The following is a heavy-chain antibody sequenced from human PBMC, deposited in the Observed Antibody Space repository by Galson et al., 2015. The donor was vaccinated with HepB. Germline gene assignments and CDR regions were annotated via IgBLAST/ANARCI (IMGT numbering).Heavy chain of an antibody. D-gene: IGHD5-18*01. CDR1: GYTFTSYY. CDR3: ARGEHRGIFPAVDTATPDY. CDR2: INPSGGST. V-gene: IGHV1-46*01. Sequence: SVKVSCKASGYTFTSYYMHWVRQPPGQGLEWMGIINPSGGSTSYAQKFQGRVTMTRDTSTSTVYMELSSLRSEDTAVYYCARGEHRGIFPAVDTATPDYWGQGTLVTVSS. J-gene: IGHJ4*02.